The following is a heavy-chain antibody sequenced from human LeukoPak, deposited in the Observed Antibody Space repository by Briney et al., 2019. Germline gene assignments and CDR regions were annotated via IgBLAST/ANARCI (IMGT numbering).Heavy chain of an antibody. CDR1: GGSISSYY. Sequence: PSETLSLTCAVSGGSISSYYWSWIRQPAGKGLEWIGRIYTSGTTSYNPSLKSRVTMSVGTSKNQFSLNLNSVTAADTAVYYCARTSPRAATFDYWGQGTLVTVSS. CDR2: IYTSGTT. D-gene: IGHD2-15*01. V-gene: IGHV4-4*07. CDR3: ARTSPRAATFDY. J-gene: IGHJ4*02.